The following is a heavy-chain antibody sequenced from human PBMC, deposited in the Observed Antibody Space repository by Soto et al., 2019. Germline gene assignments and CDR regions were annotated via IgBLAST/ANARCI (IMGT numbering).Heavy chain of an antibody. J-gene: IGHJ4*02. D-gene: IGHD2-21*01. V-gene: IGHV1-18*01. Sequence: QIRLVQSGAEVKKPGASVKVSCKTSGFTFKGYYIYWVRQAPGQGLELMGRISTYNGITQYTESLQDRVTMTIETSASTAHLELRSLTSEDTAVYFCVRGDTYYSEWYFQYWGQGTLVIVSS. CDR2: ISTYNGIT. CDR1: GFTFKGYY. CDR3: VRGDTYYSEWYFQY.